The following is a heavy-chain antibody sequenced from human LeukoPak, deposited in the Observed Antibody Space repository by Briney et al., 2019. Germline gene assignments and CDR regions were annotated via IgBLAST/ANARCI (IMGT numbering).Heavy chain of an antibody. CDR3: ARGAWNGYHFDH. CDR1: GFTFSTYT. J-gene: IGHJ4*02. V-gene: IGHV3-21*01. D-gene: IGHD1-1*01. Sequence: GGSLRLSCAASGFTFSTYTMNWVRQAPGKGLEWASSIISSSSYMYYGDSLKGRFTISRDNAKNSLYLQMNSLKVEDTAVYYCARGAWNGYHFDHWGQGILVTVSS. CDR2: IISSSSYM.